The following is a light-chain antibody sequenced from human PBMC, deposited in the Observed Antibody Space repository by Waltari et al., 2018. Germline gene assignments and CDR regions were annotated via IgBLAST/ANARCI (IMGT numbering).Light chain of an antibody. Sequence: QSVLTQPPSVSGDPGQRVTIYCSGSSSNIGTYDVHWYQQLPGTAPKLLIFENDKRPSGVSDRFSGSKSATSGALTITGLQSEDEAEYYCGAWDNSLNGFLFGGGTRLTVL. V-gene: IGLV1-51*02. CDR2: END. CDR1: SSNIGTYD. J-gene: IGLJ2*01. CDR3: GAWDNSLNGFL.